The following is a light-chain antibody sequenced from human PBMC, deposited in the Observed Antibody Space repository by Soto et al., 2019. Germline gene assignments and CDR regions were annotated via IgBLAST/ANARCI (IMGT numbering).Light chain of an antibody. CDR3: SSYTSSSTVV. CDR2: DVS. V-gene: IGLV2-14*01. Sequence: QSARTQPASVSGSPGQSITISCTGTSSDVGGYNYVSWYQQHPGKAPKLMIYDVSNRPSGVSNRFSGSKSGNTASLTISGLQAEDEADYYCSSYTSSSTVVFGGATKLTVL. CDR1: SSDVGGYNY. J-gene: IGLJ2*01.